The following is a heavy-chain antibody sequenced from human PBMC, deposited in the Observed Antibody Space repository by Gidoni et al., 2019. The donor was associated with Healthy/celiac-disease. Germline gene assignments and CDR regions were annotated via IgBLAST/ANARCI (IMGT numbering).Heavy chain of an antibody. CDR1: GGPISRAVSY. D-gene: IGHD5-18*01. CDR2: LSYTGTT. CDR3: ARHKGGRVDLVMFTPYYFDY. V-gene: IGHV4-39*01. Sequence: QLQLQESGPGLVRSSETLSLTCTLAGGPISRAVSYLGWIPQPPGKGLEWIGSLSYTGTTYYNPSLKSRLTISVDTSRNQFSLKLNSVTAADTAVYYCARHKGGRVDLVMFTPYYFDYWGQGTLVTVSS. J-gene: IGHJ4*02.